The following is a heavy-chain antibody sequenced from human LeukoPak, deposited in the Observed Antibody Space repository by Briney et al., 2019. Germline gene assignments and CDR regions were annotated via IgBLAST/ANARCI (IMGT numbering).Heavy chain of an antibody. CDR1: GGSISSYY. CDR2: IYSTGST. V-gene: IGHV4-4*07. CDR3: ARENSGDAFDM. D-gene: IGHD1-26*01. Sequence: PSETLSLTCSVSGGSISSYYWSWIRQPAGKGLEWIGRIYSTGSTNYKPSLKSRVTISVEKAKNQFSLKLSSVTAADTAVYYCARENSGDAFDMWGQGTMVTVSS. J-gene: IGHJ3*02.